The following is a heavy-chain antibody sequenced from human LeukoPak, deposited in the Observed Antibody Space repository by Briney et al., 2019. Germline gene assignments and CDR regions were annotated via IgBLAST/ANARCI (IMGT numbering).Heavy chain of an antibody. Sequence: GGSLRLSCAASGFTVSRNFMTWVRQAPGTGLEWVSVIYSGGSTYYADSVKDRFTISRDNSKNMLYLQMNSLRAEDTAVYYCARGGDSLQYWGQGTLVTVSS. CDR2: IYSGGST. J-gene: IGHJ4*02. D-gene: IGHD2/OR15-2a*01. CDR3: ARGGDSLQY. V-gene: IGHV3-66*01. CDR1: GFTVSRNF.